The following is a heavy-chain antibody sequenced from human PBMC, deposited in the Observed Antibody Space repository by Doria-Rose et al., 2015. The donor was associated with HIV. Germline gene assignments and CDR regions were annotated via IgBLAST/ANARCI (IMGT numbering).Heavy chain of an antibody. V-gene: IGHV2-26*01. J-gene: IGHJ4*02. D-gene: IGHD6-13*01. CDR1: GVSLSSPGMG. CDR3: ARIKSSRWYHKYYFDF. CDR2: IFSDDDR. Sequence: SGPVLVKPTETLTLTCTVSGVSLSSPGMGVNWIRQPPGKALEWLANIFSDDDRSYKTSLKSRLTISRGTSKSLVVLTMTDMDPVDTATYYCARIKSSRWYHKYYFDFWGQGTLAIVSA.